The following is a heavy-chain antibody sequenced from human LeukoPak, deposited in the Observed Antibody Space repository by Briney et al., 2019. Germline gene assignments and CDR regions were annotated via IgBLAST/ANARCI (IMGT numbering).Heavy chain of an antibody. V-gene: IGHV3-48*03. Sequence: TGGSLRLSCAASGFTFSSYEMNWVRQAPGKGLEWVSYISSGGSTIYYADSVKGRFTISRDNAKNSLYLQMNGLRAEDTAVYYCARDHLPPIYFYHGMDVWGQGTTVTVSS. CDR3: ARDHLPPIYFYHGMDV. J-gene: IGHJ6*02. CDR1: GFTFSSYE. CDR2: ISSGGSTI.